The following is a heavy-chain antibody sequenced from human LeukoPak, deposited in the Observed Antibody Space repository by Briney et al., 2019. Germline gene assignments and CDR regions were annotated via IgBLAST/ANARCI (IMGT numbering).Heavy chain of an antibody. Sequence: PGGSLRLSCAASGFTFSNFAMSWVRQAPGKGLEWVSAISGSGGSTYYADSVKGRFTISRDNSKNTLYLQMNSLRAEDTAVYYCAKDPRVVAASYYFDYWGQGTLVTVSS. CDR2: ISGSGGST. J-gene: IGHJ4*02. CDR3: AKDPRVVAASYYFDY. CDR1: GFTFSNFA. V-gene: IGHV3-23*01. D-gene: IGHD2-15*01.